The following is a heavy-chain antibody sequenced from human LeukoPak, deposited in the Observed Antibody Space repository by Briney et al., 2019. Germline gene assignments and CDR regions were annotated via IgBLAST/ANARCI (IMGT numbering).Heavy chain of an antibody. D-gene: IGHD6-19*01. V-gene: IGHV3-23*01. CDR1: GFTFSSYA. J-gene: IGHJ5*02. CDR3: AKDPPRDSSGWYEGLNWFDP. CDR2: ISGSGGST. Sequence: GGSLRLSCAAPGFTFSSYAMSWVRQAPGKGLEWVSAISGSGGSTYYADSVKGRFTISRDNSKNTLYLQMNSLRAEDTAVYYCAKDPPRDSSGWYEGLNWFDPWGQGTLVTVSS.